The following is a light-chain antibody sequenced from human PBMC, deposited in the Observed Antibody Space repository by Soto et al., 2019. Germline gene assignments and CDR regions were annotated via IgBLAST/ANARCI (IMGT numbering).Light chain of an antibody. J-gene: IGLJ1*01. V-gene: IGLV2-14*03. Sequence: QSVLTQPASVSGSPGQSITIPCSGTSSDVGSYNVVSWYQQHPGKAPKLVIYDVSNRPSGVSPRFSGAKSGNTASLTIAGLQAEDEADYYCQSYDSRLSGSNVFGTGTKITVL. CDR2: DVS. CDR3: QSYDSRLSGSNV. CDR1: SSDVGSYNV.